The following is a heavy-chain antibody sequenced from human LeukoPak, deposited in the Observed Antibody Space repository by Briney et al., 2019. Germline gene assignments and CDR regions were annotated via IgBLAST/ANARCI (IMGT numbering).Heavy chain of an antibody. Sequence: PSETLSLTCTVSGGSISSSSYYWGWIRQPPGKVLEWIGSIYYSGSTYYNPSLKSRVTISVDTSKNQFSLKLSSVTAADTAVYYCARIDYYGSGRRFDYWGQGTLVTVSS. V-gene: IGHV4-39*01. D-gene: IGHD3-10*01. J-gene: IGHJ4*02. CDR3: ARIDYYGSGRRFDY. CDR1: GGSISSSSYY. CDR2: IYYSGST.